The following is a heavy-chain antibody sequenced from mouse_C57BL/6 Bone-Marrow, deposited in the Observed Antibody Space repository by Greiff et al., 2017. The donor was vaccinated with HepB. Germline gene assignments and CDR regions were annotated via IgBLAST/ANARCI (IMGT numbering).Heavy chain of an antibody. CDR2: INYDGSST. J-gene: IGHJ1*03. V-gene: IGHV5-16*01. CDR1: GFTFSDYY. CDR3: ARDNDGYYWYFDV. Sequence: EVKLMESEGGLVQPGSSMKLSCTASGFTFSDYYMAWVRQVPEKGLEWVANINYDGSSTYYLDSLKSRFIISRDNAKNILYLQMSSLKSEDTATYYCARDNDGYYWYFDVWGTGTTVTVSS. D-gene: IGHD2-3*01.